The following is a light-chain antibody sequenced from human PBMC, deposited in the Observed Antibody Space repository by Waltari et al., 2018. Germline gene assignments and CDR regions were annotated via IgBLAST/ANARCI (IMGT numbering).Light chain of an antibody. CDR2: DAS. V-gene: IGKV3-11*01. J-gene: IGKJ5*01. Sequence: EIVLTQSPATLSLSPGERATLSCRASQSVGSYLAWYQQKPGQAPRVVIYDASNRATDIPARFSGSGSGTDFTLTISSLEPEDFAVYHCQQRSSWPITFGQGTRLEIK. CDR3: QQRSSWPIT. CDR1: QSVGSY.